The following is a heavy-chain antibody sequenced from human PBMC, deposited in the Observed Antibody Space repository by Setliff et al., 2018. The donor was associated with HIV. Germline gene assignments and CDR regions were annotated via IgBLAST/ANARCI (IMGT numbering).Heavy chain of an antibody. CDR3: ARIDYYDSRGFYSVRAFDL. CDR1: GFSISSRYY. CDR2: IYHSGST. V-gene: IGHV4-38-2*01. D-gene: IGHD3-22*01. J-gene: IGHJ3*01. Sequence: PSETLSLTCDVSGFSISSRYYWGWIRQSPGKGLEWIGSIYHSGSTYYNPSLKSRVTISVDTSKNLFSLKLSSVTAADTAVYFCARIDYYDSRGFYSVRAFDLWGQGTMVTVSS.